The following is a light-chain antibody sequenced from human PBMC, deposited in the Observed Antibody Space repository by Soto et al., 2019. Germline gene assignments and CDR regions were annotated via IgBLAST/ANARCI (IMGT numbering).Light chain of an antibody. Sequence: EIVLTQSPGTLSLSPGERATLSCRASQSVSSSYLAWYQQRPGQAPRLLMYDISTRAAGVPARFSGSGSETEFTLTIRSLQSEDFAVYFCQQYNNWPSFGQGTRLEIK. CDR3: QQYNNWPS. J-gene: IGKJ5*01. V-gene: IGKV3-15*01. CDR2: DIS. CDR1: QSVSSSY.